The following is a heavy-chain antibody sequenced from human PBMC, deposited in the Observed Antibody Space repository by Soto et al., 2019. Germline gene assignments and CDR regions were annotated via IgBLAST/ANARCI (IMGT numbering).Heavy chain of an antibody. CDR1: GFTFGDYA. D-gene: IGHD3-16*02. CDR3: TRDPITFGGVIADYYYYYMDV. Sequence: GGSLRLSCTASGFTFGDYAMSWFRQAPGKGLEWVGFIRSKAYGGTTEYAASVKGRFTISRDDSKSIAYLQMNSLKTEDTAVYYCTRDPITFGGVIADYYYYYMDVWGKGTTVTVSS. J-gene: IGHJ6*03. CDR2: IRSKAYGGTT. V-gene: IGHV3-49*03.